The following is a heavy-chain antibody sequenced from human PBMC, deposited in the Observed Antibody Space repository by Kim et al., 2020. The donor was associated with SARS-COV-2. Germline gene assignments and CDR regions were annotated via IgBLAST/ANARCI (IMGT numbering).Heavy chain of an antibody. Sequence: GSLRLSCSASGFTFSDYAMHWVRQAPGKGLDYVSAISSSGGNTYYADSVKDRFTVSRDNSMNTLFLQMSSLRAEDTAVYYCVKGRVGPSYGVDYWGQGTLVTVSS. CDR2: ISSSGGNT. J-gene: IGHJ4*02. D-gene: IGHD2-2*01. V-gene: IGHV3-64D*06. CDR1: GFTFSDYA. CDR3: VKGRVGPSYGVDY.